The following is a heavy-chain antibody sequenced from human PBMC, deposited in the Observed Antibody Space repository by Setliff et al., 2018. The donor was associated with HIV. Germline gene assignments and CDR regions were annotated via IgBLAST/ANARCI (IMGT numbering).Heavy chain of an antibody. Sequence: SETLSLTCTVSGASISSTSYYWGWIRQPPGKGLEWIGSIYYSGSTYYNPSLKSRVTISVDTSKTQFSLRLNSLTATDTALYYCARASVGATGLYAFDIWGQGTVVTVSS. V-gene: IGHV4-39*07. CDR2: IYYSGST. D-gene: IGHD1-26*01. CDR1: GASISSTSYY. CDR3: ARASVGATGLYAFDI. J-gene: IGHJ3*02.